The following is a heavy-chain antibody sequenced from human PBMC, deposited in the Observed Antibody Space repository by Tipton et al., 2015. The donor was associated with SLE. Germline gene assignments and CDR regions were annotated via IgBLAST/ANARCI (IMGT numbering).Heavy chain of an antibody. CDR2: ISSTGNT. CDR3: SRHIGAVGHYYYYGLDV. J-gene: IGHJ6*02. V-gene: IGHV4-4*07. D-gene: IGHD6-13*01. CDR1: GGSISGQY. Sequence: GLVKPSETLSLTCTVSGGSISGQYWSWIRQPAGKGLEWIGHISSTGNTNYSPSLKSRVTISVDTSKKQFSLRLSSVTAADTAVYYCSRHIGAVGHYYYYGLDVWGQGTTVTVSS.